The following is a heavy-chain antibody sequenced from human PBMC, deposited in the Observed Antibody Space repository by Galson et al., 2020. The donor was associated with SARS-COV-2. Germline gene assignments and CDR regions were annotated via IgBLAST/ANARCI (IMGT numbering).Heavy chain of an antibody. CDR2: LSYGGNDK. CDR1: GFSLGSSA. V-gene: IGHV3-30*04. CDR3: ARDYCGGDCSPFAEYFQH. D-gene: IGHD2-21*02. J-gene: IGHJ1*01. Sequence: GESLKISCAASGFSLGSSAMHWVRQAPAKGLEWLAVLSYGGNDKYYTDSVQGRFTISRDDSENTLFLQMNSLRREDTAVYYCARDYCGGDCSPFAEYFQHWGQGTLVTVSS.